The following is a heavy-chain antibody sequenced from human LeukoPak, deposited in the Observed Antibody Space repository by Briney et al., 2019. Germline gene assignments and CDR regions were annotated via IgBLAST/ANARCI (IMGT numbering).Heavy chain of an antibody. J-gene: IGHJ5*02. V-gene: IGHV4-59*01. D-gene: IGHD6-19*01. CDR2: IYYSGST. CDR1: GGSISSYY. CDR3: ARSRHPQQWLYNWFDP. Sequence: PSETLSLTCTVSGGSISSYYWSWIRQPPGKGLEWIGYIYYSGSTNYNPSLKSRVTISVDTSQNQFSLRLSSVTAADTAVYYCARSRHPQQWLYNWFDPWGQGTLVTVSS.